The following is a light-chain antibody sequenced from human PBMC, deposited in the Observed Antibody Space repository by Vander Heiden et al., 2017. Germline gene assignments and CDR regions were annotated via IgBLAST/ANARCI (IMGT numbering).Light chain of an antibody. J-gene: IGKJ1*01. V-gene: IGKV1-39*01. CDR1: QSISSY. CDR2: AAS. CDR3: QQSYSTPRT. Sequence: DIQMTQSPSSLSASLGDRVTITFRTSQSISSYLNWYRQKPGKAPKLLIYAASSLQSGVPSRFSGSGSGTDFTLTISSLQPEDFAIYYCQQSYSTPRTFGQGTKVEIK.